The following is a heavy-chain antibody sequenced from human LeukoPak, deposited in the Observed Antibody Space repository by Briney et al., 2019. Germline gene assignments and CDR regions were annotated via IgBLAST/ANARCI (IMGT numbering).Heavy chain of an antibody. V-gene: IGHV5-51*01. D-gene: IGHD3-10*01. CDR2: IYPGDSDT. CDR1: GYTFTNYW. J-gene: IGHJ4*02. Sequence: GESLKISCKVSGYTFTNYWIGWVRQMPGKGLEWMGIIYPGDSDTRYSPSFQGQVTISADKSISTAYLQWNSLKGSDTAIYFCARGISYFEYWGQGTLVTVSS. CDR3: ARGISYFEY.